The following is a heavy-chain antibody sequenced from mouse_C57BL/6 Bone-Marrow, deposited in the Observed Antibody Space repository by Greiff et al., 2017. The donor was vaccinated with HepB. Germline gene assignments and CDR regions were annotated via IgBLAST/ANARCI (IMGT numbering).Heavy chain of an antibody. J-gene: IGHJ2*01. CDR1: GFTFSSYA. CDR2: ISDGGSYT. V-gene: IGHV5-4*03. CDR3: AREIYYGNTFDY. Sequence: EVMLVESGGGLVKPGGSLKLSCAASGFTFSSYAMSWVRQTPEKRLEWVATISDGGSYTYYPDNVKGRFTISRDNAKNNLYLQMSHLKSEDTAIYYCAREIYYGNTFDYWGQGTTLTVSS. D-gene: IGHD2-1*01.